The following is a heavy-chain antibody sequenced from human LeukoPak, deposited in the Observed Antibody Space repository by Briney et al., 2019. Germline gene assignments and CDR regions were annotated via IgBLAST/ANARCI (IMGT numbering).Heavy chain of an antibody. D-gene: IGHD1-26*01. CDR3: AKDETSYVDKILSSAMDV. V-gene: IGHV3-30*18. Sequence: GRSLRLSCAASGFTFSSYGMHWVRQAPGKGLEWVAVISYDGSNKYYADSVKGRLTISRDNSKNTLYLQMNSLRAEDTAVYYCAKDETSYVDKILSSAMDVWGQGTTVTVSS. CDR2: ISYDGSNK. CDR1: GFTFSSYG. J-gene: IGHJ6*02.